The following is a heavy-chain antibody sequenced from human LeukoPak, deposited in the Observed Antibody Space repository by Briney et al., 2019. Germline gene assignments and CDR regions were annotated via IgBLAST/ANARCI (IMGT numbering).Heavy chain of an antibody. V-gene: IGHV4-4*07. CDR3: ARDGDTYNWNTYGMDV. CDR2: IYTSGST. CDR1: GGSFSGYY. J-gene: IGHJ6*02. Sequence: SETLSLTCAVYGGSFSGYYWSWIRQPAGKGLEWIGRIYTSGSTNYNPSLKSRVTMSVDTSKNQFSLKLSSVTAADTAVYYCARDGDTYNWNTYGMDVWGQGTTVTVSS. D-gene: IGHD1/OR15-1a*01.